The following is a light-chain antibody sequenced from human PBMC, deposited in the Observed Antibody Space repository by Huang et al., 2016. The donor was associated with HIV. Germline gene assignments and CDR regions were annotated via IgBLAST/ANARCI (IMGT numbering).Light chain of an antibody. CDR3: MQSLQIPWT. CDR2: LGS. V-gene: IGKV2-28*01. J-gene: IGKJ1*01. CDR1: QSLLHSNGYNF. Sequence: DIVMTQSPLFLPVTPGEPASISCRSNQSLLHSNGYNFLDWYLQKPGQSPQLLIYLGSNRASGVPDRFSGSGSGTDFTLKISRVEAEDVGVYCCMQSLQIPWTFGQGTKLKI.